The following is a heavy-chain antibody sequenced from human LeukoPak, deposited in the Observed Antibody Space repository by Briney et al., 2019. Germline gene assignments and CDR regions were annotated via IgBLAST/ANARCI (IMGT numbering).Heavy chain of an antibody. D-gene: IGHD5-12*01. CDR2: INHSGST. J-gene: IGHJ4*02. CDR1: GGSFSGYY. V-gene: IGHV4-34*01. Sequence: SETLSLTCAVYGGSFSGYYWSWIRQPPGKGLEWIGEINHSGSTNYNPSLRSRVTTSVDTSKNQFSLKLSSVTAADTAVYYCARGWLEYYFDYWGQGTLVTVSS. CDR3: ARGWLEYYFDY.